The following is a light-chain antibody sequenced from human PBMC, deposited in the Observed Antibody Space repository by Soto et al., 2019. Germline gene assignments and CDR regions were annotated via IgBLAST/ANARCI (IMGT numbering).Light chain of an antibody. V-gene: IGKV3-15*01. J-gene: IGKJ2*01. CDR3: QRYNDWPLT. CDR1: QSVSSN. CDR2: GAS. Sequence: EIVMTQSPSTLSVSPGERATLSCRASQSVSSNLAWYQQKPGQAPRLLIYGASTRATGVPDRISGSGSGTECTLTISNLQSEDFAIYYCQRYNDWPLTFGQGTKLEIK.